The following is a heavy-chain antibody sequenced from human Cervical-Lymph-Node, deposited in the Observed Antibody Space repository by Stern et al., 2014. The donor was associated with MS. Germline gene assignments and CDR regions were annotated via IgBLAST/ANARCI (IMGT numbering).Heavy chain of an antibody. J-gene: IGHJ4*02. D-gene: IGHD3-16*01. Sequence: QVQLVQSGTEVKKPGASVKISCKASGYTFTDYAVQWLRQAPGQSLEWMGWVKGGNGDTRYSQKFQGKVTFTRDTSATTAYMELSTLRSEDTAVYYCAVGWGDHWGQGTLVTVSS. CDR2: VKGGNGDT. CDR1: GYTFTDYA. V-gene: IGHV1-3*01. CDR3: AVGWGDH.